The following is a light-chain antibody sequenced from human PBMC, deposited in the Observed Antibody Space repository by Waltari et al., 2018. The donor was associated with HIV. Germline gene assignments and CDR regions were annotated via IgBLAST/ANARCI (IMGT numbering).Light chain of an antibody. CDR1: SSDVGSYNL. J-gene: IGLJ2*01. Sequence: QSALTQPASVSGSPGQSITISCTGTSSDVGSYNLVSWYQQHPGKAPQLMSYEVSKRPSGVSNRFSGSKSGNTASLTISGLQAEDEADYYCCSYAGSSTLVFGGGTKLTVL. V-gene: IGLV2-23*02. CDR3: CSYAGSSTLV. CDR2: EVS.